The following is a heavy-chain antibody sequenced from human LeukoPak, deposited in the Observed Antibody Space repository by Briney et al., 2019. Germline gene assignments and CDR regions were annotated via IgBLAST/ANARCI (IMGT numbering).Heavy chain of an antibody. V-gene: IGHV1-8*01. CDR3: ARYNYGQDHFDY. CDR1: GYSFTSYD. J-gene: IGHJ4*02. Sequence: ASVKVPCKASGYSFTSYDINWVRQATGQGLEWMGWMNPNSGNTGYAQKFQGRVTMTRNTSISTAYMELSSLRSEDTAVYYCARYNYGQDHFDYWGQGTLVTASS. D-gene: IGHD5-18*01. CDR2: MNPNSGNT.